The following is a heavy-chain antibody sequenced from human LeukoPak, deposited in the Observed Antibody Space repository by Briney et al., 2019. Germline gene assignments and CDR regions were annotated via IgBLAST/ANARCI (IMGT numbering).Heavy chain of an antibody. CDR3: EGRAYYDTRGDYPDSGHFD. D-gene: IGHD3-3*01. CDR1: GFSVISYC. CDR2: VYVGGIT. J-gene: IGHJ2*01. V-gene: IGHV4-4*08. Sequence: SETLSLTCTVSGFSVISYCLYWVRQPPGKGLEWIGYVYVGGITNYNPSLRSRGTLSVDNSTSQISFRLTSVTAAATAMYFCEGRAYYDTRGDYPDSGHFD.